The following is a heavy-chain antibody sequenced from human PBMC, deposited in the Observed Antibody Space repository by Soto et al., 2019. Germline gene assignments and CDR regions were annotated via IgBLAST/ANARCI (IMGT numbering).Heavy chain of an antibody. V-gene: IGHV3-23*01. CDR2: ISGSGGST. CDR3: ATDPRLYYYYGMDV. CDR1: VFTFSSYA. Sequence: GGSLLLTCASSVFTFSSYAMSWVRQAPGKGLEWVSAISGSGGSTYYADSVKGRFTISRDNSKNTLYLQMNSLRAEDTAVYYCATDPRLYYYYGMDVWGQGTTVTVSS. J-gene: IGHJ6*02.